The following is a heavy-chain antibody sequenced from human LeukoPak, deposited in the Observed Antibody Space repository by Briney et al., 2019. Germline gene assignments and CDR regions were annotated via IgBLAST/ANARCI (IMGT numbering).Heavy chain of an antibody. CDR3: ARLGLGPFYYYYYMDV. CDR1: GYTFTSYG. V-gene: IGHV1-18*01. CDR2: ISAYNGNT. Sequence: ASVKVSCKASGYTFTSYGISWVRQAPGQGLEWMGWISAYNGNTNYAQKLQGRVTMTTDTSTSTAYMELGSLRSDGTAVYYCARLGLGPFYYYYYMDVWGKGTTVTVSS. J-gene: IGHJ6*03. D-gene: IGHD3-10*01.